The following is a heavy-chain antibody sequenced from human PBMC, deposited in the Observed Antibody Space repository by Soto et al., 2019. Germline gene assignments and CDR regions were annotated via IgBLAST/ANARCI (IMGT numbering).Heavy chain of an antibody. D-gene: IGHD3-10*01. Sequence: SETLSLTCTVSGGSISSGGYYWSWIRQHPGKGLEWIGYIYYSGSTYYNPSLKSRVTISVDTSKNQFSLKLSSVTAADTAVYYCARVYTLRAVTPVFDYWGQGTLVTVSS. CDR2: IYYSGST. V-gene: IGHV4-31*03. CDR1: GGSISSGGYY. CDR3: ARVYTLRAVTPVFDY. J-gene: IGHJ4*02.